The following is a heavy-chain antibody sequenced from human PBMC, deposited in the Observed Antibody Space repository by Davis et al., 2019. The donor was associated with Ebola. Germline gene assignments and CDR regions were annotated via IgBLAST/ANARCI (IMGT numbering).Heavy chain of an antibody. D-gene: IGHD3-9*01. Sequence: ASVKVSCKASGYTFTGYYIHWVRQAPGQGLEWMGWINPNSAGTNYAQKFRGRVTMTRDTSITTAYMELSRLTSDDTAIFYCARGDILTGYSTFYFDYWGQGTLVTVSS. J-gene: IGHJ4*02. CDR2: INPNSAGT. V-gene: IGHV1-2*02. CDR1: GYTFTGYY. CDR3: ARGDILTGYSTFYFDY.